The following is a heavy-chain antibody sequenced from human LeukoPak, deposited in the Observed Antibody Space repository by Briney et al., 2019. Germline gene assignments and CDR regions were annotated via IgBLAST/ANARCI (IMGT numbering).Heavy chain of an antibody. CDR2: ISDFGVST. Sequence: GGSPRLSCAASGFTFSSYAMTWVRQAPGKGLEWVSSISDFGVSTYYADSVKGRFTISRDNSENTLFLQVSSLRDEDTAIYYCARGVTSAFYSPGFWGQGTLVTVSS. J-gene: IGHJ4*02. CDR3: ARGVTSAFYSPGF. D-gene: IGHD3-3*01. CDR1: GFTFSSYA. V-gene: IGHV3-23*01.